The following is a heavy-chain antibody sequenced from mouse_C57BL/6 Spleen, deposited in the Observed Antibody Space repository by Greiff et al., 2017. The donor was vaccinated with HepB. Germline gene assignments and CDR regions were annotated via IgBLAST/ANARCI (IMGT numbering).Heavy chain of an antibody. V-gene: IGHV1-78*01. Sequence: VQLQQSDAELVKPGASVKISCKASGYTFTDHTIHWMKQRPEQGLEWIGYIYPRDGSTNYNEKFKGKATLTADKSSSTAYMQLNSLTTEDSAVSFCARDCYGSSYHLDYWGQGTLVTVSA. J-gene: IGHJ3*01. CDR1: GYTFTDHT. D-gene: IGHD1-1*01. CDR2: IYPRDGST. CDR3: ARDCYGSSYHLDY.